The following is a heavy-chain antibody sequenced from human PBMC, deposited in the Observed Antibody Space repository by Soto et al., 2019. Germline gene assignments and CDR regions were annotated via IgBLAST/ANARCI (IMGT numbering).Heavy chain of an antibody. V-gene: IGHV1-18*01. J-gene: IGHJ6*02. CDR2: ITTYNGNT. CDR1: RYIFTNYG. CDR3: ARALTGYGMDV. Sequence: QVQLVQSGVEVREPGASVKVSCKAVRYIFTNYGVSWVRQAPGQGLEWMGWITTYNGNTEYAQKFQARVTMTTDASTSTGYMELGSLRSDEPAIYYCARALTGYGMDVWGQGTTVTVSS.